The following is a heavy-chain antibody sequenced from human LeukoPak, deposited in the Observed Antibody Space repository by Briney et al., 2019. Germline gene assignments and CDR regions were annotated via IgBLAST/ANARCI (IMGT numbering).Heavy chain of an antibody. V-gene: IGHV4-38-2*02. D-gene: IGHD3-22*01. CDR2: IYHSGST. CDR3: AREDYYNSGGYYLDY. Sequence: PSETLSLTCTVSGYSISRGYSWGWIRQPPGKGLEWIGNIYHSGSTNYSPSLKSRVTISVDTSKNQFSLKLSSVTAADTAVYFCAREDYYNSGGYYLDYWGQGTLVTVSS. CDR1: GYSISRGYS. J-gene: IGHJ4*02.